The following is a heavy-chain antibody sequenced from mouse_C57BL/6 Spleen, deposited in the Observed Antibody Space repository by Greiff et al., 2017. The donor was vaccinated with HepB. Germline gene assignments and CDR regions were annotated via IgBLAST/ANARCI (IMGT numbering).Heavy chain of an antibody. CDR2: INPSNGGT. Sequence: VQLQQPGTELVKPGASVKLSCKASGYTFTSYWMHWVKQRPGQGLEWIGNINPSNGGTNYNEKFKSKATLTVDKSSSTAYMQLSSLTSEDSAVYYCARNSQIYYYGSSYEGGAMDYWGQGTSVTVSS. D-gene: IGHD1-1*01. CDR1: GYTFTSYW. CDR3: ARNSQIYYYGSSYEGGAMDY. V-gene: IGHV1-53*01. J-gene: IGHJ4*01.